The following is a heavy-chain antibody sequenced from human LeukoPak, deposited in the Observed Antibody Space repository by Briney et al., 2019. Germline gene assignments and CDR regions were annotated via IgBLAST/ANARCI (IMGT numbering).Heavy chain of an antibody. D-gene: IGHD2-2*03. V-gene: IGHV4-34*01. CDR1: GGSFSDYF. Sequence: SETLSLTCAVYGGSFSDYFWSWIRQPPGKGLEWIGEISHSGSTTYNPSLRSRVTISGDTSKKQFSLKLSSVTAADTAVYYCAIPGYCSSTSCLYYFDYWGQGTLVTVSS. CDR3: AIPGYCSSTSCLYYFDY. J-gene: IGHJ4*02. CDR2: ISHSGST.